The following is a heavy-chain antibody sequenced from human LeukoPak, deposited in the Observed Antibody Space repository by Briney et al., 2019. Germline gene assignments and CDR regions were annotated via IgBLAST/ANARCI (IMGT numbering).Heavy chain of an antibody. D-gene: IGHD3-3*01. CDR1: GSTFSSYA. CDR3: AKGAFTIFGVVIMDFDY. V-gene: IGHV3-23*01. Sequence: GGSLRLSCAASGSTFSSYAMSWVRQAPGKGLEWVSAISGSGGSTYYADSVKGRFTISRDNSKNTLYLQMNSLRAEDTAVYYCAKGAFTIFGVVIMDFDYWGQGTLVTVSS. CDR2: ISGSGGST. J-gene: IGHJ4*02.